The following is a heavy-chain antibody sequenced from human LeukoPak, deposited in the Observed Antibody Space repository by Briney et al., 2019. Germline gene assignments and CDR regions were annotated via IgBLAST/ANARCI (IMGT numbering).Heavy chain of an antibody. CDR3: ASLDGYDSSGYYYDFDY. D-gene: IGHD3-22*01. J-gene: IGHJ4*02. CDR1: GGTFISYA. V-gene: IGHV1-69*13. Sequence: ASVKVSCKASGGTFISYAISWVRQAPGQGLEWMGGIIPIFGTANYAQKFQGRVTITADESTSTAYMELSSLRSEDTAVYYCASLDGYDSSGYYYDFDYWGQGTLVTVSS. CDR2: IIPIFGTA.